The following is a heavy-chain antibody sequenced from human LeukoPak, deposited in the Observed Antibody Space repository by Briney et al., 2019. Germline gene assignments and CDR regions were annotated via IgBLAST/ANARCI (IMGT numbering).Heavy chain of an antibody. J-gene: IGHJ2*01. CDR2: VYPGNSDT. V-gene: IGHV5-51*01. CDR3: ARLRGSSLSYWYFDL. Sequence: GESLKISCKGPGYSFTGYWIGWVRQMPGKGLEWMGIVYPGNSDTRFSPSFQGQVTISADKSISTAYLQWSSLKASDTAMYYCARLRGSSLSYWYFDLWGRGTLVTVSS. CDR1: GYSFTGYW. D-gene: IGHD6-13*01.